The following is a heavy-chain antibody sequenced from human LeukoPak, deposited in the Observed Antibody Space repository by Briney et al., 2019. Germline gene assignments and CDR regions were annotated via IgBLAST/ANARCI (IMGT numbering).Heavy chain of an antibody. D-gene: IGHD3-22*01. CDR1: GYSISSGYY. CDR2: IYHSGST. J-gene: IGHJ3*02. V-gene: IGHV4-38-2*02. Sequence: SETLSLTCTVSGYSISSGYYWGWIRQPPGKGLEWIGSIYHSGSTYYNPSLKSRVTISVDTSKNQFSLKLSSVTAADTAVYYCARGYYDSYDAFDIWGQGTMVTVSS. CDR3: ARGYYDSYDAFDI.